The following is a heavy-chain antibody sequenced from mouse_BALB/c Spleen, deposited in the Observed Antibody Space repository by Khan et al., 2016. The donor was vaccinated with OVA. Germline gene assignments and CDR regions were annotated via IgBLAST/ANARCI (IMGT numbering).Heavy chain of an antibody. CDR3: ARRNYFGYTFAY. CDR2: ISPGSGDT. V-gene: IGHV1-77*01. D-gene: IGHD1-2*01. Sequence: QVRLQQSGAELARPGASVKLSCKASGYTFTDYYINWVKQRTGQGLEWIGEISPGSGDTYYNEKFKGKATLTAAKSSTTAYMQRSSLTSEASAVYFCARRNYFGYTFAYWGQGTLVTVSA. CDR1: GYTFTDYY. J-gene: IGHJ3*01.